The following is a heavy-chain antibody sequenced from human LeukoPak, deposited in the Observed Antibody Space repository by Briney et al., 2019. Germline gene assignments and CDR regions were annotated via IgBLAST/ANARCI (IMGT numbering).Heavy chain of an antibody. V-gene: IGHV1-18*01. D-gene: IGHD7-27*01. J-gene: IGHJ6*02. CDR3: ARVALTGEKYGMDV. CDR2: ISAYIGNT. CDR1: GYTFTSYG. Sequence: ASVKVSCKASGYTFTSYGISWVRQAPGQGLEWMGWISAYIGNTNYAQKLQGRVTMTTDTSTSTAYMELRSLRSDDTAVYYCARVALTGEKYGMDVWGQGTTVTVSS.